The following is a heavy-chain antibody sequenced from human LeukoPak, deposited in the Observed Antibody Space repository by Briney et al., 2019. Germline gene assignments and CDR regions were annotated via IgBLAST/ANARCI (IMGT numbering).Heavy chain of an antibody. D-gene: IGHD6-19*01. Sequence: PGGSLRLSCAASGFTFSSYAMSWVRQAPGKGLEWVGRIKSKTDGGTTDYAAPVKGRFTISGDDSKNTLYLQMNSLKTEDTAVYYCTSSGWYFFRYFDYWGQGTLVTVSS. J-gene: IGHJ4*02. V-gene: IGHV3-15*01. CDR1: GFTFSSYA. CDR2: IKSKTDGGTT. CDR3: TSSGWYFFRYFDY.